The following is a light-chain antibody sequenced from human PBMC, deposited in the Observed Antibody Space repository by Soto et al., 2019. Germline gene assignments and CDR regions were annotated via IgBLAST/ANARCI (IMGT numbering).Light chain of an antibody. CDR3: QQYGSSGT. J-gene: IGKJ1*01. CDR2: GAS. V-gene: IGKV3-20*01. Sequence: VLTQSPATLSLSPGERATLSCRASQSVSSSYLAWYQHKPGQAPRLLIYGASSRATGIPDRFSGSGSGTDFTLTISRLEPEDFAVYYCQQYGSSGTFGQGTKVDIK. CDR1: QSVSSSY.